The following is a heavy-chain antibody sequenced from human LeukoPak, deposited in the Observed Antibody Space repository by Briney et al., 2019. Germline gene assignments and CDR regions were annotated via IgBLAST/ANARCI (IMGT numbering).Heavy chain of an antibody. CDR1: GFTFSSYG. V-gene: IGHV3-33*06. J-gene: IGHJ4*02. CDR2: IWYDGSNK. CDR3: AKDSAAAAADY. Sequence: GGSLRLSCAASGFTFSSYGMHWVRQAPGKGLEWVAVIWYDGSNKYYADSVKGRFTISRDNSKNTLYQQMNSLRAEDTAVYYCAKDSAAAAADYWGQGTLVTVSS. D-gene: IGHD6-13*01.